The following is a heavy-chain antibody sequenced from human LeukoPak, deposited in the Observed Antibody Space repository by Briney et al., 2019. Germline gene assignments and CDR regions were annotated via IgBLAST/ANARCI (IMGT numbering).Heavy chain of an antibody. J-gene: IGHJ4*02. Sequence: GGSLRLSCAASGFTFSSYTMNWVRQAPGKGLEWVSYISSSSTYTYYPDSLKGRFTISRDNAKNSLYLQMNSLRAEDAAVYYCASGGPPSAVVTARFDYWGQGTLVTVSS. CDR3: ASGGPPSAVVTARFDY. CDR1: GFTFSSYT. V-gene: IGHV3-21*01. D-gene: IGHD4-23*01. CDR2: ISSSSTYT.